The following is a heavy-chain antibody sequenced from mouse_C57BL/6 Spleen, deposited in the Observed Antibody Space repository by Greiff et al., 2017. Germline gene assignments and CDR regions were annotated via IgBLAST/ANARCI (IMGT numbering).Heavy chain of an antibody. D-gene: IGHD1-1*01. Sequence: EVKLMVSGAELVRPGASVKLSCTASGFNIKDDYMHWVKQRPEQGLEWIGWIDPENGDTEYASKFPGKATITADPSSNTAYLQLRSLTSEDTAVYYCTTDYYGSREYFDYWGQGTTRTVSS. CDR1: GFNIKDDY. V-gene: IGHV14-4*01. CDR2: IDPENGDT. J-gene: IGHJ2*01. CDR3: TTDYYGSREYFDY.